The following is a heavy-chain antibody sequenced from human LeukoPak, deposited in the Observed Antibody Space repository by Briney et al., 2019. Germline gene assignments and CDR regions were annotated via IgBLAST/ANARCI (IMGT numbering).Heavy chain of an antibody. CDR3: ARQRFGESSDY. J-gene: IGHJ4*02. D-gene: IGHD3-10*01. CDR2: IYPGDSDT. V-gene: IGHV5-51*01. CDR1: GYSFTTYW. Sequence: GESLKISCKGSGYSFTTYWIGWVRQMPGKGLEWMGIIYPGDSDTRYSPSFQGQVTISADKSITTAYLQWSTLKASDTAMYYCARQRFGESSDYWGQGTLVTVSS.